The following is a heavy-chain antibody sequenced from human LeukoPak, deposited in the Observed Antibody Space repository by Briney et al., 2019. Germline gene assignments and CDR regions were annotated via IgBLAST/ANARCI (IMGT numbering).Heavy chain of an antibody. D-gene: IGHD6-19*01. CDR2: INHSGST. CDR3: ARGRLWGGWYVRDY. J-gene: IGHJ4*02. Sequence: PSETLSLTCAVYGGSFTDYFWSWIRQAPGKGLEWIGRINHSGSTNYQPSLRTRVTISVDTSKNQFSLKLTSVTAADTAVYYCARGRLWGGWYVRDYWGQGTLVTVSS. V-gene: IGHV4-34*01. CDR1: GGSFTDYF.